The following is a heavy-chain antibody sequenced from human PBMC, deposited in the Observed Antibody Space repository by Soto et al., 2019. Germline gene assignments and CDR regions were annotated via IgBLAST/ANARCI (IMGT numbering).Heavy chain of an antibody. Sequence: QVQLLQSGAEVKRPGASVKVSCKAAGYSFTGYYMHWVRQAPGQVLEWMGWIIPHSGETNYAQKFQARVTLTRDTSISTAYMQLSGLTSDDTAVYYCARDTEDFTNGAQDLWGQGTLVTVSS. D-gene: IGHD7-27*01. CDR2: IIPHSGET. CDR3: ARDTEDFTNGAQDL. CDR1: GYSFTGYY. J-gene: IGHJ5*02. V-gene: IGHV1-2*02.